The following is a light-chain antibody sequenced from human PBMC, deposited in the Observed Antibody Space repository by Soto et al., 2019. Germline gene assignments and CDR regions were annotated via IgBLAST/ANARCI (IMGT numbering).Light chain of an antibody. Sequence: EIVMTQSPATLSVSPGEGATISCRASESVGTHLAWYQQKPGQAPRLLVYGASTRATGIPARFSGGGSGAEFTLTITSLQSEDFAIYYCQQYHYWPLPFGPGTRVDIK. CDR3: QQYHYWPLP. CDR1: ESVGTH. J-gene: IGKJ3*01. V-gene: IGKV3D-15*01. CDR2: GAS.